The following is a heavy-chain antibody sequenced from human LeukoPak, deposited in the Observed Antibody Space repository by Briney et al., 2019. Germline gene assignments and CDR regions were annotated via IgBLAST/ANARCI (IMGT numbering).Heavy chain of an antibody. V-gene: IGHV3-21*01. CDR2: ISSSSSYI. CDR3: ASGFYCSSTSCYRFDY. CDR1: GFTFSSYS. D-gene: IGHD2-2*02. Sequence: GGSLRLSCAASGFTFSSYSMNWVRHAPGNGLEWVPSISSSSSYIYYADSVKGRFTISRDNAKNSLYLQMNSLRAEDTAVYYCASGFYCSSTSCYRFDYWGQGTLVTVSS. J-gene: IGHJ4*02.